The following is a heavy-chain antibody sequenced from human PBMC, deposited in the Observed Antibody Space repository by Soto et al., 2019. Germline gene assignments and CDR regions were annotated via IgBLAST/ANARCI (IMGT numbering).Heavy chain of an antibody. J-gene: IGHJ4*02. V-gene: IGHV4-34*01. CDR1: GGSFSGYY. Sequence: QVQLQQWGAGLLKPSETLSLTCAVYGGSFSGYYWSWIRQPPGKGPEWIGEINHSGSTNYNPSLMGQDTTSEDTSKNQFSLKLSSVNAADTAVYYCARAFDGLSSSSSSLDYWGQGTLVTVSS. D-gene: IGHD6-13*01. CDR2: INHSGST. CDR3: ARAFDGLSSSSSSLDY.